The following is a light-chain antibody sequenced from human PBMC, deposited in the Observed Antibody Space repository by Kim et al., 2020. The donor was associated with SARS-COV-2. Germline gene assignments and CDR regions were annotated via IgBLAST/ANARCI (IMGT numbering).Light chain of an antibody. CDR3: SAWDSSLSAWV. Sequence: QIVTLACTGDSDNVSNQGASWLQQSQGHPPKLLSCVDNSRPSGLSERFSASRSGNTASLTIAGLQPEDEADYYCSAWDSSLSAWVFGGGTQLTVL. V-gene: IGLV10-54*01. J-gene: IGLJ3*02. CDR2: VDN. CDR1: SDNVSNQG.